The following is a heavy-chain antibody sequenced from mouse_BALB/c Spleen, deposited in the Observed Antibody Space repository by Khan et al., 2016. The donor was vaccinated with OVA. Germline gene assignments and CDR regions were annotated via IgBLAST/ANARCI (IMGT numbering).Heavy chain of an antibody. CDR3: TKIYRSDFDY. Sequence: VQLKESGPELVRPGASVKISCTASGYSFTGYFMNWVMQSHGKSLEWIGRINPHIGETFYNQRFKDRATFTVDESSSTAHLELRSLASEDSAVYYCTKIYRSDFDYWGQGTTLTVS. J-gene: IGHJ2*01. CDR1: GYSFTGYF. D-gene: IGHD1-1*01. CDR2: INPHIGET. V-gene: IGHV1-20*02.